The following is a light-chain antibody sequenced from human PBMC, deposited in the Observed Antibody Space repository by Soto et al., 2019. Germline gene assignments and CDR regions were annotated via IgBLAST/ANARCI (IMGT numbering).Light chain of an antibody. Sequence: EIVVTRSSGTLSLSPGEGATLSCRASQSVSSNYLAWYQQKPGQAPRLLIYGASNRATGIPDRFSGSGSGTEFTLTISRMEPEDFAVYYCQQYSSSPLTFGGGTKVDIK. CDR3: QQYSSSPLT. CDR2: GAS. V-gene: IGKV3-20*01. CDR1: QSVSSNY. J-gene: IGKJ4*01.